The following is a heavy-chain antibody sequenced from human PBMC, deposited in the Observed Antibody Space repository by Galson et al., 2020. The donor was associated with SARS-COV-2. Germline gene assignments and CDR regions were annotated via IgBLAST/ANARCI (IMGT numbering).Heavy chain of an antibody. Sequence: KVSCKASGYTFTSYGISWVRQAPGQGLEWMGWISAYNGNTNYAQKLQGRVTMTTDTSTSTAYMELRSLRSDDTAVYYCARDGMGDFLDCSSTSCYHDDAFDIWGQGTMVTVSS. CDR3: ARDGMGDFLDCSSTSCYHDDAFDI. V-gene: IGHV1-18*01. CDR2: ISAYNGNT. J-gene: IGHJ3*02. D-gene: IGHD2-2*01. CDR1: GYTFTSYG.